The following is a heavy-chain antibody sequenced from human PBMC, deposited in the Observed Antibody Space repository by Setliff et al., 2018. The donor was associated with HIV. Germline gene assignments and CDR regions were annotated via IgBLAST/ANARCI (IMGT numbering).Heavy chain of an antibody. CDR3: AREETYSLWSGHYLHEAFDV. Sequence: PSETLSLTCTVSGGSISSGGYYWSWIRQHPGKGLEWIGYIYYSGSTYYNPSLKSRVTISVDTSKNQFSLKLRSVTAADTAVYYCAREETYSLWSGHYLHEAFDVWGQGTVVTVSS. J-gene: IGHJ3*01. D-gene: IGHD3-3*01. CDR2: IYYSGST. CDR1: GGSISSGGYY. V-gene: IGHV4-31*03.